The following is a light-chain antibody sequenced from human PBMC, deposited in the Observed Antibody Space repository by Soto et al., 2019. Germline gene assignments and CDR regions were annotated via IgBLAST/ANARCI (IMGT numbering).Light chain of an antibody. J-gene: IGKJ4*01. Sequence: DIKMTQSPSTLSASVGDRVTITCRASQSISSWLAWYQQKPGKAPKLLIYKASSLDSGVPSRFSGSGSGTEFPLTISSLQPDDFATYYCEQYNSYPTFGGGTKVEIK. CDR2: KAS. CDR1: QSISSW. CDR3: EQYNSYPT. V-gene: IGKV1-5*03.